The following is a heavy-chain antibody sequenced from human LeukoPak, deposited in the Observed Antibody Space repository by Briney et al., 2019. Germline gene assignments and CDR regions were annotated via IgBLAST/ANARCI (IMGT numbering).Heavy chain of an antibody. CDR2: IYFSGGT. Sequence: SETLSLTCTVSGDSISSSNCYWGWIRQPPGKGLEWIGSIYFSGGTYYNASLKSRVTISVDTSKNQFSLKLSSVTAADTAVYYCARGKNTYYYYMDVWGKGTTVTVSS. CDR3: ARGKNTYYYYMDV. V-gene: IGHV4-39*07. J-gene: IGHJ6*03. CDR1: GDSISSSNCY.